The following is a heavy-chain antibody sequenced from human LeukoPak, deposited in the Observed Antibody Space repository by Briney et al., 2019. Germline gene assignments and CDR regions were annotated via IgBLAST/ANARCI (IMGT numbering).Heavy chain of an antibody. CDR2: IKKDGSEK. CDR1: GFTFSSYR. D-gene: IGHD4-17*01. Sequence: PGGSLRLSCAASGFTFSSYRMYWVRQAPGKGLEWVANIKKDGSEKYYVDSVKGRFTISRDNAKTSLYLQMNSLRAEDTAVYYCAKDLMTTVTPFDYWGQGTLVTVSS. CDR3: AKDLMTTVTPFDY. J-gene: IGHJ4*02. V-gene: IGHV3-7*03.